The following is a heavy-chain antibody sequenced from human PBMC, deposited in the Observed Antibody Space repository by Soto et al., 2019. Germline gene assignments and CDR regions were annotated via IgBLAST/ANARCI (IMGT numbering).Heavy chain of an antibody. CDR2: INHSGST. CDR3: ARDPKVRYSWFDP. CDR1: GGSFSGYY. J-gene: IGHJ5*02. V-gene: IGHV4-34*01. Sequence: PSETLSLTCAVYGGSFSGYYWSWIRQPPGKGLEWIGEINHSGSTNYNPSLKSRVTISVDTSKNQFSLKLSSVTAADTAVYYCARDPKVRYSWFDPWGQGTLVTVSS. D-gene: IGHD5-12*01.